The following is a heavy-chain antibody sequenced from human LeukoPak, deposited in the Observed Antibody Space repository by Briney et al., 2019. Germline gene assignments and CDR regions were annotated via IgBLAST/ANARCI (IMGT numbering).Heavy chain of an antibody. J-gene: IGHJ4*02. CDR3: AGTLSGSYYVGDY. D-gene: IGHD1-26*01. Sequence: GGSLRLSCAASGFTFSSYWMHWVRQAPGKGLVWVSRISSDGSSTSYAASVKGRFTISRDNTKNTLYLQMNSLRAEDTAIYYCAGTLSGSYYVGDYRGQGTLVTVSS. V-gene: IGHV3-74*01. CDR1: GFTFSSYW. CDR2: ISSDGSST.